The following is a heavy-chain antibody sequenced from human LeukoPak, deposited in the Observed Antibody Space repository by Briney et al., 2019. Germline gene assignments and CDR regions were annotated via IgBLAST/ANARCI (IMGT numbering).Heavy chain of an antibody. CDR2: IYYSGST. CDR3: AGEAWGRLDY. J-gene: IGHJ4*02. Sequence: PSETLSLTCTVSGGSISSYYWSWIRQPPGKGLEWIGYIYYSGSTNYNPSLKSRVTISVDTSKNQFSLKLNSVTAADTAVYYCAGEAWGRLDYWGQGTLVTVSS. D-gene: IGHD3-16*01. V-gene: IGHV4-59*01. CDR1: GGSISSYY.